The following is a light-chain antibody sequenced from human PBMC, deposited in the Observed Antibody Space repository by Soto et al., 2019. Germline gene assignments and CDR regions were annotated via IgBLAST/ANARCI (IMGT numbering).Light chain of an antibody. Sequence: EIVLTQSPATLSSIPGDRVTLSCRASQSVRSTLLAWYQHKPGQAPRLVIYGASKRATGIPDRFSGSGSGTDFTLTISRLEPEDFAVYYCQQYGGSPRTFGQGTKVDI. CDR1: QSVRSTL. CDR2: GAS. CDR3: QQYGGSPRT. V-gene: IGKV3-20*01. J-gene: IGKJ1*01.